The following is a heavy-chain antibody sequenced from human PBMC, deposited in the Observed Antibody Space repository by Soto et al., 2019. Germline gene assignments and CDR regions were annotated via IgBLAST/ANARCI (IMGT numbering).Heavy chain of an antibody. Sequence: QVQLVQSGAEVKKPGSSVKVSCKASGGTFSSYAISWVRQAPGQGLEWMGGIIPIFGTANYAQKFQGRVTITADESTSTAYMALSSLSAEDTAVYYCARVVTVVKSFHYWYFDLWGRGTLVTVSS. V-gene: IGHV1-69*12. CDR2: IIPIFGTA. CDR1: GGTFSSYA. J-gene: IGHJ2*01. CDR3: ARVVTVVKSFHYWYFDL. D-gene: IGHD2-15*01.